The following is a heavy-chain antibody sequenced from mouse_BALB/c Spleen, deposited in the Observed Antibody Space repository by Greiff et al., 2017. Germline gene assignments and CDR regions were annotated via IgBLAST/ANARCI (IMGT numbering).Heavy chain of an antibody. CDR2: ISSGGGST. CDR1: GFAFSSYD. J-gene: IGHJ3*01. D-gene: IGHD2-4*01. CDR3: ARRDYDYDGFAY. Sequence: EVHLVESGGGLVKPGGSLKLSCAASGFAFSSYDMSWVRQTPEKRLEWVAYISSGGGSTYYPDTVKGRFTISRDNAKNTLYLQMSSLKSEDTAMYYCARRDYDYDGFAYWGQGTLVTVSA. V-gene: IGHV5-12-1*01.